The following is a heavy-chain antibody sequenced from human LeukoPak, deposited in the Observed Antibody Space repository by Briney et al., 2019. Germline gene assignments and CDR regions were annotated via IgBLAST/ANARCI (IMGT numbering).Heavy chain of an antibody. CDR3: ATAGYPHLAAAGLYYFDY. D-gene: IGHD6-13*01. Sequence: ASVKVSCKASGYTFTSYGISWVRHAPGQGLEWMGWISAYNGNTNYAQKLQGRVTMTTDTSTSTAYMDLSSLRSEDTAVYYCATAGYPHLAAAGLYYFDYWGQGTLVTVSS. CDR2: ISAYNGNT. J-gene: IGHJ4*02. V-gene: IGHV1-18*01. CDR1: GYTFTSYG.